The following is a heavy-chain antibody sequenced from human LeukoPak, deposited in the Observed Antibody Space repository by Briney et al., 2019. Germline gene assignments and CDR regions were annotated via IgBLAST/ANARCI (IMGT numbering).Heavy chain of an antibody. J-gene: IGHJ3*02. Sequence: GESLKISCKGSGYSFTSYWIGWVRQMPGKGLEWMGIIYPGDSDTRYSPSFQGQVTISADKSISTAYLQWSSLKASDTAMYYCARPEGSIGCCSGGSCYGYFGAFDIWGQGTMVTVSS. V-gene: IGHV5-51*01. D-gene: IGHD2-15*01. CDR3: ARPEGSIGCCSGGSCYGYFGAFDI. CDR2: IYPGDSDT. CDR1: GYSFTSYW.